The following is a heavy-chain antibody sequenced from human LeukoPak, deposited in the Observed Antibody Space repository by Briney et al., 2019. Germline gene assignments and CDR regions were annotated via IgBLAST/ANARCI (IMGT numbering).Heavy chain of an antibody. CDR2: INPSGGST. Sequence: GASVKVSCKASGYTFTSYYMHWVRQAPGQGLEWMGIINPSGGSTSYAQKFQGRVTMTRDTSTSTVYMELSSLRAEDTALYYCAKDILNYDFWSGYYTNWGQGTLVTVSS. CDR1: GYTFTSYY. D-gene: IGHD3-3*01. V-gene: IGHV1-46*01. CDR3: AKDILNYDFWSGYYTN. J-gene: IGHJ4*02.